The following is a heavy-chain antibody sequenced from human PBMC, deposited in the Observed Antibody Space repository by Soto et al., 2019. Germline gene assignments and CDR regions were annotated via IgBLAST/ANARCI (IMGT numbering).Heavy chain of an antibody. V-gene: IGHV3-9*01. Sequence: GGYLRLSCAASGFTFDDYAMHWVRQAPGKGLEGVSRISWNSGTIDYADSGKGRFTISRDNAKNSLYLQMNSLRAEDTALYYCAKETSSGYPSYFDFWGQGTLVTVAS. CDR2: ISWNSGTI. D-gene: IGHD5-12*01. J-gene: IGHJ4*02. CDR3: AKETSSGYPSYFDF. CDR1: GFTFDDYA.